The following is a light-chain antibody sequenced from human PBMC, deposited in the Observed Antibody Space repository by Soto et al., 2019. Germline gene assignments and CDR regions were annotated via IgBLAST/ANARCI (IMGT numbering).Light chain of an antibody. CDR2: AAS. J-gene: IGKJ4*01. V-gene: IGKV1-9*01. Sequence: PSSLSASVGDRVTITCRASQDIAIYLAWYQQKPGEAPKLLIYAASTLHGGVPSRFSGSGSGTDFALTITSLQAEDFATYYCQQLRSYPSTFGGGTKVDIK. CDR1: QDIAIY. CDR3: QQLRSYPST.